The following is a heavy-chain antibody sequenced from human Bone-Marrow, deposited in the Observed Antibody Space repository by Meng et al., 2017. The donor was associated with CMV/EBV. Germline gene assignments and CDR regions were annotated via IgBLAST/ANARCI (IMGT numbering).Heavy chain of an antibody. D-gene: IGHD3-10*01. CDR2: INWNSGHI. CDR1: GFTFDDYA. CDR3: ARKLWFGELLPYFDY. V-gene: IGHV3-9*01. J-gene: IGHJ4*02. Sequence: SLKISCAASGFTFDDYAMHWVRQPPGKGLEWVSGINWNSGHIHYAASVRGRFTISRDNAKNSLYLQMNSLRAEDTAVYYCARKLWFGELLPYFDYWGQGTLVTVSS.